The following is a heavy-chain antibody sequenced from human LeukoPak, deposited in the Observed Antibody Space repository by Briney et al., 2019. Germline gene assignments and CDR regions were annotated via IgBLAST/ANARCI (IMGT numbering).Heavy chain of an antibody. V-gene: IGHV4-34*01. D-gene: IGHD6-19*01. CDR1: GGSFSGYY. CDR3: ARGKSGWYETAANWYFDL. J-gene: IGHJ2*01. CDR2: INHSGST. Sequence: SETLSLTCAVYGGSFSGYYWSWIRQPPGKGLEWIGEINHSGSTNYNPSLKSRVTISVDTSKNQFSLKLSSVTAADTAVYYCARGKSGWYETAANWYFDLWGRGTLVTVSS.